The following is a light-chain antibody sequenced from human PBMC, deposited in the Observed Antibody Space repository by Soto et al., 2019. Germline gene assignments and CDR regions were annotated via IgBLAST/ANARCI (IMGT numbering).Light chain of an antibody. CDR1: QSLVHSAGNTY. Sequence: DAVLTQSPLSLPVTLGQPASISCRSSQSLVHSAGNTYLNWFQQRPGQSPRRLIYKVSERDSGVRDRFSGRASGTDFTLEISRVEAEDVGVYYCMQGTHWPYTFGQGTKLEIK. J-gene: IGKJ2*01. V-gene: IGKV2-30*02. CDR2: KVS. CDR3: MQGTHWPYT.